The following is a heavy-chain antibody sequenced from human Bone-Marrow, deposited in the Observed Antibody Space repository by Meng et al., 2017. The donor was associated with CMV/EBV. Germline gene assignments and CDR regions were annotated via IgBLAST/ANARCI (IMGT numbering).Heavy chain of an antibody. J-gene: IGHJ3*02. CDR2: IYYSGST. CDR3: ASEYYCSSTSCSGAFDI. CDR1: GGSVSSGSYY. D-gene: IGHD2-2*01. V-gene: IGHV4-61*01. Sequence: SETLSLTCTVSGGSVSSGSYYWSWIRQPPGKGLEWIGYIYYSGSTNYNPSLKSRVTISVDTSKNQFSLKLSSVTAADTAVYYRASEYYCSSTSCSGAFDIWGQGTMVTVSS.